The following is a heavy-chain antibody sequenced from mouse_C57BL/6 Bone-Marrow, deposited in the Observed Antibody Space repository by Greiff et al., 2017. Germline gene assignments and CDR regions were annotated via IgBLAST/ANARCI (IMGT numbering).Heavy chain of an antibody. Sequence: VQLVESGPGLVQPSQSLSITCTVSGFSLTSYGVHWVRQSPGKGLEWLGVIWSGGSTDYNAAFISRLSISKDNSKSQVFFKMNRLQADDTAIYYCARNSDYYGSAWFAYWGQGTLVTVSA. CDR2: IWSGGST. J-gene: IGHJ3*01. CDR1: GFSLTSYG. D-gene: IGHD1-1*01. CDR3: ARNSDYYGSAWFAY. V-gene: IGHV2-2*01.